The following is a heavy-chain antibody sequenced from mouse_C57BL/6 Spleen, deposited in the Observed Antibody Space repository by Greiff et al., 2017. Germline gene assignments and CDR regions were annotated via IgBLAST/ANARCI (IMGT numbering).Heavy chain of an antibody. CDR2: FNPSTGGT. Sequence: VQLQQSGPELVKPGASVKISCKASGYSFTGYYMNWVKQSPEKSLEWIGEFNPSTGGTTYNQKFKAKATLTVDKSSSTAYMQLKSLTSEDSAVYYCARYYYAPYYFDYWGQGTTLTVSS. J-gene: IGHJ2*01. D-gene: IGHD1-1*01. CDR1: GYSFTGYY. CDR3: ARYYYAPYYFDY. V-gene: IGHV1-42*01.